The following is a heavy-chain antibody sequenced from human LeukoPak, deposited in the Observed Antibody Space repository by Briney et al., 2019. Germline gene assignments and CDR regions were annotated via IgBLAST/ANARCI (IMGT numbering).Heavy chain of an antibody. J-gene: IGHJ6*03. CDR1: GSSISNYY. Sequence: SETLSLTCTVSGSSISNYYWGWIRQAPGKGLEWIGSIYYSGNTYYNSSLKSRVTISVDTSKNQFSLKLSSVTAADTAVYYCARGGTGTTGSHYYYMDVWGKGTTVTVSS. CDR2: IYYSGNT. V-gene: IGHV4-39*07. D-gene: IGHD1-7*01. CDR3: ARGGTGTTGSHYYYMDV.